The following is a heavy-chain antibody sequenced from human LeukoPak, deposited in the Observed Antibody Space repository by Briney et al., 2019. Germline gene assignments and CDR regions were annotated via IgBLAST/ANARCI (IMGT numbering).Heavy chain of an antibody. Sequence: PSETLSLTCAVYGGSFSGYYWSWIRQPPGKGLEWIGEINHSGSTNYNPSLKSRVTISVDTSKNQFSLKLSSVTAADTAVYYCARERIAEVVGAFDIRGQGTMVTVSS. D-gene: IGHD6-13*01. CDR2: INHSGST. CDR3: ARERIAEVVGAFDI. J-gene: IGHJ3*02. CDR1: GGSFSGYY. V-gene: IGHV4-34*01.